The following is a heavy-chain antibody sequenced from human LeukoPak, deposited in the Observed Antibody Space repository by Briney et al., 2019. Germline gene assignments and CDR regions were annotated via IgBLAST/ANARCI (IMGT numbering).Heavy chain of an antibody. CDR2: INPNSGGT. V-gene: IGHV1-2*06. J-gene: IGHJ6*03. CDR1: GYTFTGYY. D-gene: IGHD2-15*01. CDR3: LVATTGSYYYYYMDV. Sequence: ASVKVSCKASGYTFTGYYMHWVRQAPGQGLEWMGRINPNSGGTNYAQKFQGRVTMTRDTSISTAYMELSRLRSDDTAVYYCLVATTGSYYYYYMDVWGKGTTSPSP.